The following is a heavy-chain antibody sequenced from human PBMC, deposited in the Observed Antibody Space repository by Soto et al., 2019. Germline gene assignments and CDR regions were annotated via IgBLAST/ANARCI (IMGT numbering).Heavy chain of an antibody. CDR1: SGSISSYY. Sequence: PSETLSLTCTVSSGSISSYYWSWIRQPPGKGLEWIGYIYYSGSTNYNPSLKSRVTISVDTSKNQFSLKLSSVTAADTAVYYCARVAHGGNSRLNNWFDPWGQGTLVTVS. D-gene: IGHD2-21*02. J-gene: IGHJ5*02. CDR3: ARVAHGGNSRLNNWFDP. V-gene: IGHV4-59*01. CDR2: IYYSGST.